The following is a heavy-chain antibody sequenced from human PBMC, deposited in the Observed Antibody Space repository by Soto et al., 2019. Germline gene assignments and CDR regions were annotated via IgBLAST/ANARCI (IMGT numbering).Heavy chain of an antibody. J-gene: IGHJ4*02. CDR1: GGSISSYY. Sequence: SETLSLTXTVSGGSISSYYWSWIRQPPGKGLEWIGYIYYSGSTNYNPSLKSRVTISVDTSKNQFSLKLSSVTAADTAVYYCARFSVYGDYYFDYWGQGTLVTVSS. CDR2: IYYSGST. D-gene: IGHD4-17*01. V-gene: IGHV4-59*01. CDR3: ARFSVYGDYYFDY.